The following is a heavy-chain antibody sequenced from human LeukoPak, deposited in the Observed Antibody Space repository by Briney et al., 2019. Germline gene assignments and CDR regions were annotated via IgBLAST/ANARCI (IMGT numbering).Heavy chain of an antibody. CDR1: GFTFSGSA. Sequence: GGSLRLSCAASGFTFSGSAMHWVRQASGKGLEWIGRIRSKRNNYATAYAASVKGSFTISRDDSKNTAYLQMNSLKTEDTAVYYCSRPYDSSEGYYYYYYYMDVWGKGTTVTVSS. CDR3: SRPYDSSEGYYYYYYYMDV. V-gene: IGHV3-73*01. D-gene: IGHD6-25*01. J-gene: IGHJ6*03. CDR2: IRSKRNNYAT.